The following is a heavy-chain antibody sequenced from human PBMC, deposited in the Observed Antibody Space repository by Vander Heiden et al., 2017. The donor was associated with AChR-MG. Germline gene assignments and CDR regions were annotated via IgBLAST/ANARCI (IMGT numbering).Heavy chain of an antibody. CDR2: ISYDGSNK. CDR3: AKLATVTSLFDY. CDR1: GFTFSSYG. Sequence: QVQLVESGGGVVQPGRSLRLSCAASGFTFSSYGMHWVRQAPGKGLEWVAVISYDGSNKYYADSVKGRFTISRDNSKNTLYLQMNSLRAEDTAVYYCAKLATVTSLFDYWGQGTLVTVSS. D-gene: IGHD4-17*01. J-gene: IGHJ4*02. V-gene: IGHV3-30*18.